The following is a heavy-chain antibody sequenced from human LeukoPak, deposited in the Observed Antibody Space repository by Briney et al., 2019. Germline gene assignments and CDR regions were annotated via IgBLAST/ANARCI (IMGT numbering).Heavy chain of an antibody. Sequence: GRSLRLSCAASGFTFSSYGMHWVRQAPGKGLEWVAVIWYDGSNKYYADSVKGRFTISRDNSKNTPYLQMNSLRAEDTAVYYCAKPGIAVAGDDDAFDIWGQGTMVTVSS. V-gene: IGHV3-33*06. CDR3: AKPGIAVAGDDDAFDI. CDR2: IWYDGSNK. D-gene: IGHD6-19*01. CDR1: GFTFSSYG. J-gene: IGHJ3*02.